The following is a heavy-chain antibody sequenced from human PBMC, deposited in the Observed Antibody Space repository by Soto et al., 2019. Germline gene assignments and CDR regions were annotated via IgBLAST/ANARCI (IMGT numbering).Heavy chain of an antibody. CDR2: ISYDGSNK. J-gene: IGHJ1*01. Sequence: QVQLVESGGGVVQPGRSLRLSCAASGFTFSSYGMHWVRQAPGKGLEWVAVISYDGSNKYYADSVKGRFTISRDNSKNTLYLQMNSLRAEDTAVYYCAKEGGDFWSGYYMKYFQHRGQGTLVTVSS. V-gene: IGHV3-30*18. D-gene: IGHD3-3*01. CDR1: GFTFSSYG. CDR3: AKEGGDFWSGYYMKYFQH.